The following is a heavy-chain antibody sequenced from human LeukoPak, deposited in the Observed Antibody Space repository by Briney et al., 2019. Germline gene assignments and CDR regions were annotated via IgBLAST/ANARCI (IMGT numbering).Heavy chain of an antibody. V-gene: IGHV3-7*01. Sequence: GGSLRLSCAASGFTFSSYWMSWVRQAPGQGLEWVANIKQDGSEIYYADSVKGRFTLSRDNAKNSLHLQMNSLRAEDTGVYYCARGSSSYWGQGTLVTVSS. J-gene: IGHJ4*02. D-gene: IGHD3-10*01. CDR3: ARGSSSY. CDR1: GFTFSSYW. CDR2: IKQDGSEI.